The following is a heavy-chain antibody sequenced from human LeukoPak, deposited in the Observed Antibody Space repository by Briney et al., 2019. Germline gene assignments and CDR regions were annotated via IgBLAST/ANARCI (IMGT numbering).Heavy chain of an antibody. CDR2: IYPGDSDT. J-gene: IGHJ4*02. D-gene: IGHD5-12*01. CDR3: ATKPYSGLFDY. CDR1: GSSFTSYW. Sequence: GESLKISCQGSGSSFTSYWIGWVRQLPGKGLEWMGIIYPGDSDTRYSPSFQGQVTISVDKSISTAYLQWSSLKASDTAMYYCATKPYSGLFDYWGQGTLVTVSS. V-gene: IGHV5-51*01.